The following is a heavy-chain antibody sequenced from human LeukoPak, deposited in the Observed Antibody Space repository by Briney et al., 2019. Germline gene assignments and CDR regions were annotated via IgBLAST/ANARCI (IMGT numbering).Heavy chain of an antibody. CDR1: GFTFSSYA. J-gene: IGHJ4*02. V-gene: IGHV3-23*01. D-gene: IGHD6-19*01. CDR3: AKVAGTGFNHFDY. Sequence: TGGSLRLSCAASGFTFSSYAMSWVRQAPGKGLEWVSAMSGSGGSTYYADFVKGRFTISRDNSKNTLYLQMNSLRAEDTAVYYCAKVAGTGFNHFDYWGQGTLVTVSS. CDR2: MSGSGGST.